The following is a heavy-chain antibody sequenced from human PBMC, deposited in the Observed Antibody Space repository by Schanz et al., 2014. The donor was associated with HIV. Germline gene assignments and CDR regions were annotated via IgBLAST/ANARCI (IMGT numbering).Heavy chain of an antibody. CDR2: ISEFGGSA. Sequence: QVQLVESGGGVVQPGRSLRLSCAASGFTFTSFGMHWVRQAPGKGLEWVSGISEFGGSAWYADSVKGRFTISRDNSKNTLYLQMDSLRAEDTALYFCAKSTWVDNCGQGTLVTVSS. J-gene: IGHJ4*02. CDR1: GFTFTSFG. V-gene: IGHV3-NL1*01. D-gene: IGHD2-2*01. CDR3: AKSTWVDN.